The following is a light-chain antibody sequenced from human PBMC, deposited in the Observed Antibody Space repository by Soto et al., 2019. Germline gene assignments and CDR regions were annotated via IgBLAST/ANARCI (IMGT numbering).Light chain of an antibody. CDR3: ETWDSNTHTV. V-gene: IGLV4-60*02. J-gene: IGLJ3*02. CDR1: SGHSSYI. CDR2: LEGSGSY. Sequence: QLVLTQSSSASASLGSSVKLTCTLSSGHSSYIIAWHQQQPGKAPRYLMKLEGSGSYNKGSGVPDRFSGSSSGADRYLTSSNLQFEDEADYYCETWDSNTHTVFGGGTKRNVL.